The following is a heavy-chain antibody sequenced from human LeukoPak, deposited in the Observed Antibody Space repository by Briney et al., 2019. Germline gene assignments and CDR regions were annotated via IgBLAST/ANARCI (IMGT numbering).Heavy chain of an antibody. J-gene: IGHJ3*02. CDR2: IYPGDSDT. D-gene: IGHD2-15*01. Sequence: GESLKISCKGSGYSFTSYWIGWVRPMPGKGLEWMGIIYPGDSDTRYSPSFQGQVTISADKSISTAYLQWSSLKASDTAMYYCARCKAVGYCSGGSCYSSAFDIWGQGTMVTVSS. CDR1: GYSFTSYW. CDR3: ARCKAVGYCSGGSCYSSAFDI. V-gene: IGHV5-51*01.